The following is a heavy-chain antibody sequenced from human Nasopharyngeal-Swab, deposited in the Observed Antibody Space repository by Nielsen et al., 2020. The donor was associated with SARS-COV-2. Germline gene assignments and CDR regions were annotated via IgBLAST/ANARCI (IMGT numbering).Heavy chain of an antibody. V-gene: IGHV3-33*01. CDR3: ARESNCGGDCYRPEAEYFQH. D-gene: IGHD2-21*02. Sequence: GESLKIHFAASGFTFSSYGMHWVRQAPGKGLEWVAVIWYDGSNKYYADSVKGRFTISRDNSKNTLYLQMNSLRAEDTAVYYCARESNCGGDCYRPEAEYFQHWGQGTLVTVSS. CDR2: IWYDGSNK. J-gene: IGHJ1*01. CDR1: GFTFSSYG.